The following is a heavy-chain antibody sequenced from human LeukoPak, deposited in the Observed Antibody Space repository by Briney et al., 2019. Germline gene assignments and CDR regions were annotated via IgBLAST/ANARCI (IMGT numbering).Heavy chain of an antibody. V-gene: IGHV4-34*01. CDR3: ARGRSLSIAAVDKLTPETHFDY. D-gene: IGHD6-13*01. Sequence: SETLSLTCAVYGGSFSGYYWSWIRQPPGKGLEWIGEINHSGSTNYNPSLKSRVTISVDTSKNQFSLKLSSVTAADTAVYYCARGRSLSIAAVDKLTPETHFDYWGQGTLVTVSS. CDR2: INHSGST. CDR1: GGSFSGYY. J-gene: IGHJ4*02.